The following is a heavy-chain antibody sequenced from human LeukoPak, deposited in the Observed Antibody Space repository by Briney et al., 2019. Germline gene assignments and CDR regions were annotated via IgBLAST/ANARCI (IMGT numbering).Heavy chain of an antibody. Sequence: ASVKVSCKASRYTFTSYGIRWVRQAPGQGLEWMGWISAYNGNTNYAQKLQGRVTMTTDTSTSTAYMELRSLRSNDTAVYYCARSCSSTSCYLNDYWGQGNLVTVSS. V-gene: IGHV1-18*04. D-gene: IGHD2-2*01. CDR2: ISAYNGNT. J-gene: IGHJ4*02. CDR1: RYTFTSYG. CDR3: ARSCSSTSCYLNDY.